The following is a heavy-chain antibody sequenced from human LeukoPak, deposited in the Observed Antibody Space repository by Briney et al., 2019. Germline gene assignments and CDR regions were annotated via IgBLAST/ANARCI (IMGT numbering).Heavy chain of an antibody. J-gene: IGHJ6*03. V-gene: IGHV1-18*01. CDR3: ARERGSSSWYYYYYYMDV. CDR1: GYTFTSYG. CDR2: ISAYNGNT. D-gene: IGHD6-13*01. Sequence: GASVKVSCKASGYTFTSYGTSWVRQAPGQGLEWMGWISAYNGNTNYAQKLQGRVTMTTDTSTSTAYMELRSLRSDDTAVYYCARERGSSSWYYYYYYMDVWGKGTTVTVSS.